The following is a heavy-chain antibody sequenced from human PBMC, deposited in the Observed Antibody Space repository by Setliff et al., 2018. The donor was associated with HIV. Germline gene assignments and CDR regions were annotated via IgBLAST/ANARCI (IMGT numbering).Heavy chain of an antibody. V-gene: IGHV1-46*01. J-gene: IGHJ4*02. D-gene: IGHD6-19*01. CDR3: VIRKAGSGGSRPIDY. CDR2: INPSGGGT. Sequence: ASVKVSCKASGYTFTSYYMHWVRRAPGQGLEWMGIINPSGGGTTYARKFQGRVSMTRNTSITTAYMDLSSLTSEDTAVYYCVIRKAGSGGSRPIDYWGQGTPVTVSS. CDR1: GYTFTSYY.